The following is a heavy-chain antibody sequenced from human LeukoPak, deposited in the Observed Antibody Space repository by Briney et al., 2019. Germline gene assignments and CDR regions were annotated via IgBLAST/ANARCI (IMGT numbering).Heavy chain of an antibody. D-gene: IGHD2-15*01. CDR3: ARGYCSGGSCYGGDY. V-gene: IGHV3-48*03. CDR2: IGSSGTTI. Sequence: GGSLRLSCAASGFTFSNYEMNWVRQAPGKGLEWVSYIGSSGTTIYYAERRFTISRDNAKNSLYLLMNSLRAEDTAIYYCARGYCSGGSCYGGDYWGQGTLVTVSS. CDR1: GFTFSNYE. J-gene: IGHJ4*02.